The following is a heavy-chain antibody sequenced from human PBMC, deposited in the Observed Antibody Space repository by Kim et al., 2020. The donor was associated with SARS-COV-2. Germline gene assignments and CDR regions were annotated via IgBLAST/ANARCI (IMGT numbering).Heavy chain of an antibody. D-gene: IGHD3-16*01. V-gene: IGHV4-59*01. CDR2: IHYTEST. Sequence: SETLSLTCTVSTGSSSSYYWSWIRQRPGKGLEWIGSIHYTESTTYNPSLDSRVTISIDTSQNEPSLKLNLVTAADTALSYCERAVGIGDKGRGFFDYWAQGTRVTVSS. J-gene: IGHJ4*02. CDR1: TGSSSSYY. CDR3: ERAVGIGDKGRGFFDY.